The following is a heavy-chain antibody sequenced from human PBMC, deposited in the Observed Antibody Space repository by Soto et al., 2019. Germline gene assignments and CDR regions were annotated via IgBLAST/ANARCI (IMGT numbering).Heavy chain of an antibody. CDR2: TYYRSKWYN. J-gene: IGHJ4*02. D-gene: IGHD1-26*01. V-gene: IGHV6-1*01. CDR3: ASDKVSIVGATMFDY. Sequence: QTLSLTCAISGDRVSSNSAAWNWIRQSPSRGLEWLGRTYYRSKWYNDYAVSVKSRITINPDTSKNQFSLQLNSVTPEDTAVYYFASDKVSIVGATMFDYWGPGTLVTVAS. CDR1: GDRVSSNSAA.